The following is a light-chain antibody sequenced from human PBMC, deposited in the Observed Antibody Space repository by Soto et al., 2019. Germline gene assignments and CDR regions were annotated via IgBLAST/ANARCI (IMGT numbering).Light chain of an antibody. CDR1: QSVSSS. CDR3: QQYLHWPPGT. CDR2: DTS. J-gene: IGKJ1*01. Sequence: EIVVTQSPATLSVSPGERVTLSCRASQSVSSSLAWYQQRPGQAPRLLIYDTSTRAPGIAARFSGSGSGTEFTLTIGSLQSEDVAVYYCQQYLHWPPGTFGQGTTVEIK. V-gene: IGKV3-15*01.